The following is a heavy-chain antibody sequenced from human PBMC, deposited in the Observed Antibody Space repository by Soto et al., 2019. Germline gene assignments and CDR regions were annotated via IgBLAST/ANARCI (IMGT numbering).Heavy chain of an antibody. D-gene: IGHD3-22*01. J-gene: IGHJ2*01. V-gene: IGHV2-5*01. CDR2: IYWYDDK. CDR3: AHRRRGGFYYDSGGGFDL. CDR1: GFSLSTSGVG. Sequence: QITLKESGHTLVKPTQTLTLTCTFSGFSLSTSGVGVGWIRQPPGKALEWLALIYWYDDKRYSPSLKSSLTVTKDTSKTQVVLTMTNMDPVDTASYYCAHRRRGGFYYDSGGGFDLWGRGTLVTVSS.